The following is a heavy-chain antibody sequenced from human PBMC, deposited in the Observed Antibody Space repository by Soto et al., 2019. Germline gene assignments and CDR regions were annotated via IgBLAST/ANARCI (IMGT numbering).Heavy chain of an antibody. J-gene: IGHJ4*02. Sequence: GGSLRLSCAASGFTFTNYWMHWVRQVPGKGLVWVSRIDGVGTGTSYSDSVRGRFTISRDNAENTLYLQMNSLRAEDTAVYYCTKVFEYRGQGPPVPLS. V-gene: IGHV3-74*01. CDR3: TKVFEY. CDR1: GFTFTNYW. CDR2: IDGVGTGT.